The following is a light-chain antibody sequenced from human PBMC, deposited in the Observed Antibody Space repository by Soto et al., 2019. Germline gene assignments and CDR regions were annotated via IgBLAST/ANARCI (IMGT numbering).Light chain of an antibody. CDR2: GAS. Sequence: VLTQSAVTLSLSPGERATLSCRASQSFRGLLAWYQQKPGQAPRLLIYGASSRATGIPDRFSGSGSGTDFTLTISRLEPEDFAVYYCQQSGISPRTFGQRTMVDIK. CDR3: QQSGISPRT. CDR1: QSFRGL. V-gene: IGKV3-20*01. J-gene: IGKJ1*01.